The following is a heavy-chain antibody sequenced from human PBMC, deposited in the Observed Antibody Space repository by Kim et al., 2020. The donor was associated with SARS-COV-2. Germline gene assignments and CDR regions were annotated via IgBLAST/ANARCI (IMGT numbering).Heavy chain of an antibody. D-gene: IGHD3-10*01. J-gene: IGHJ4*02. Sequence: ASVKVSCKASGYTFTSYAMHWVRQAPGQRLEWMGWINAGNGNTKYSQKFQGRVTITRDTSASTAYMELSSLRSEDTAVYYCARDLGRGGFMVRGLSGDYWGQGTLVTVSS. CDR2: INAGNGNT. CDR1: GYTFTSYA. CDR3: ARDLGRGGFMVRGLSGDY. V-gene: IGHV1-3*01.